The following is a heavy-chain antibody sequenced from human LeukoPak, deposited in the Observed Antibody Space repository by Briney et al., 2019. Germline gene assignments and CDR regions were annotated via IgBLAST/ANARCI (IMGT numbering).Heavy chain of an antibody. J-gene: IGHJ6*02. V-gene: IGHV3-64*01. D-gene: IGHD3-16*02. Sequence: GGSLRLSCAASGFTFSSYAMHWVRQAPGKGLEYVSAISSNGGSTYYANSVKGRFTISRDNSKNTLYLQMGSLRAEDMAVYYCARVASLGELSFTNGMDVWGQGTTVTVSS. CDR3: ARVASLGELSFTNGMDV. CDR2: ISSNGGST. CDR1: GFTFSSYA.